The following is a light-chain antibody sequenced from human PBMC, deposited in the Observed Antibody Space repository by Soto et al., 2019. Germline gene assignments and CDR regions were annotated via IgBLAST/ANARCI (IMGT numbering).Light chain of an antibody. J-gene: IGKJ1*01. CDR1: QGISSY. CDR3: QQYYSYPRT. V-gene: IGKV1-8*01. CDR2: AAS. Sequence: AIRMTQSPSSLSASTGDRVTITCRASQGISSYLAWYQQKPGKAPKLLIYAASTLQSGVPSRFSGSGSGTDFTLTISCLQSKDFATYYCQQYYSYPRTLGQGTKVEIK.